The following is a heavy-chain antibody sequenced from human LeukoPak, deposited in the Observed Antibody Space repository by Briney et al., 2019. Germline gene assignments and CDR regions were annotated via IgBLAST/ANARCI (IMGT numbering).Heavy chain of an antibody. D-gene: IGHD3-10*01. V-gene: IGHV4-34*01. CDR2: INHSGSA. CDR1: DGSFSGYY. Sequence: SETLSLTCAVYDGSFSGYYCSWIRQPPGKGLEWIGEINHSGSANYNPSLKSRVTISVDTSKNQFSLKLSSVTAADTAVYYCARHLDRGMVRGIDYWGQGTLVTVSS. CDR3: ARHLDRGMVRGIDY. J-gene: IGHJ4*02.